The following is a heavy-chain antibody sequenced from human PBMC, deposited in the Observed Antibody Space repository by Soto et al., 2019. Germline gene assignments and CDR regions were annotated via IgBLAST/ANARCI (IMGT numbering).Heavy chain of an antibody. Sequence: GGSLRLSCAASGFNFNSYSMNWVRQAPGKGLEWVSLISSNSIFIYYADSVKGRFTISRDNAKNSLYLQMNSLRAEDTAVYYCARVNYCSSSSCSPFDFWGQGTLVTVSS. D-gene: IGHD2-15*01. CDR1: GFNFNSYS. CDR2: ISSNSIFI. V-gene: IGHV3-21*01. CDR3: ARVNYCSSSSCSPFDF. J-gene: IGHJ4*02.